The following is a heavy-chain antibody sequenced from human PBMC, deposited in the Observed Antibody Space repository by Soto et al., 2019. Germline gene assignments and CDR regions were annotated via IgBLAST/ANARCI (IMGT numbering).Heavy chain of an antibody. J-gene: IGHJ4*02. D-gene: IGHD6-19*01. CDR2: ISASGGRT. CDR1: GFSFSSYA. Sequence: GGSLRLSCATSGFSFSSYAMSWVRQSPGAGPEWVAGISASGGRTYYADSVKGRFTISRDKSKNMLYLQMNSLRAEDAAVYYCAKDGAPIAVAGTFDYWGQGTLVTVSS. V-gene: IGHV3-23*01. CDR3: AKDGAPIAVAGTFDY.